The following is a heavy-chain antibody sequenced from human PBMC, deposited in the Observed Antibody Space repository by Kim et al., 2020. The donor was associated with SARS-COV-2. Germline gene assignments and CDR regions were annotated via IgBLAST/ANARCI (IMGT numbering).Heavy chain of an antibody. J-gene: IGHJ1*01. Sequence: GGSLRLSCTTSGFTFTGYAMSWVRQAPGKGLEWVSSIDGRDGTTYYVDSVKGRFTISRDDSKSTLYLWMTSLRADDTAVYYCLKGGWGWVWDQWGQGAHVTAAS. CDR3: LKGGWGWVWDQ. CDR2: IDGRDGTT. V-gene: IGHV3-23*01. CDR1: GFTFTGYA. D-gene: IGHD2-21*01.